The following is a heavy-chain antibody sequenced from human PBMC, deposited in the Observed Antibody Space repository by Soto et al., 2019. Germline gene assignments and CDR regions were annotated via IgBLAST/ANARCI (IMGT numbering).Heavy chain of an antibody. CDR1: GYTFTNYG. J-gene: IGHJ1*01. Sequence: ASVKVSCKASGYTFTNYGISWVRQAPGQGLEWMGWISAYNGNTIYAQKLQDRVTMTTDTSTSTAYMELRSLRSDDTAVYYCARAVDYYDSSGYYTHEYFQHWGQGTLVTVSS. CDR2: ISAYNGNT. CDR3: ARAVDYYDSSGYYTHEYFQH. V-gene: IGHV1-18*01. D-gene: IGHD3-22*01.